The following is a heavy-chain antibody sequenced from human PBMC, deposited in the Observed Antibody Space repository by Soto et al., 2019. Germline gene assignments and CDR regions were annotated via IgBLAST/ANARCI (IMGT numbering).Heavy chain of an antibody. D-gene: IGHD2-2*01. CDR2: IIPIFGTA. CDR3: ARLGYCSSTSCYGYYYGMDV. V-gene: IGHV1-69*13. J-gene: IGHJ6*02. CDR1: GGTFSIYA. Sequence: SVKVSCKASGGTFSIYAISWVLQSPGQWREGMGGIIPIFGTANYAQKFQGRVTITADESTSTAYMELSSLKASDTAMYYCARLGYCSSTSCYGYYYGMDVWGQGTTVTVSS.